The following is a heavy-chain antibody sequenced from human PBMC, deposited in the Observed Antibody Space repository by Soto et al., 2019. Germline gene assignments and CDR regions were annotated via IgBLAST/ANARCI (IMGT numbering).Heavy chain of an antibody. CDR1: GYTFTSYG. V-gene: IGHV1-18*01. CDR2: INTYTGNI. Sequence: QVQLVQSGAEVKKPGASVKVSCKVSGYTFTSYGISWVRQAPGQGLEWMGWINTYTGNINYAQKLQGRVTMTTDTATSTAYMELRSLRSDDTALYYCARERWGYKHFDSWCQGTLVTVSS. D-gene: IGHD5-12*01. CDR3: ARERWGYKHFDS. J-gene: IGHJ4*02.